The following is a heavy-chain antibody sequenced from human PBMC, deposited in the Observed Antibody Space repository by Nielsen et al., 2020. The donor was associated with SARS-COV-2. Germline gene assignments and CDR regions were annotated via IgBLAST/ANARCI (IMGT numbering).Heavy chain of an antibody. V-gene: IGHV2-5*02. J-gene: IGHJ4*02. CDR1: GFSLSTSGVG. Sequence: SGPTLVKPTQSLTLTCSFAGFSLSTSGVGVGWIRQPPGQALEWLALIYWDDDTHYSPSLRSRLTVTKDTSKNQVVLTMTNMDPVDTAAYYCARAQYSSGIDYWGQGTLVTVSS. D-gene: IGHD6-19*01. CDR3: ARAQYSSGIDY. CDR2: IYWDDDT.